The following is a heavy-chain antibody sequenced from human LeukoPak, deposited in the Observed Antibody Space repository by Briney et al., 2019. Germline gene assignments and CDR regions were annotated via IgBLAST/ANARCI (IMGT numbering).Heavy chain of an antibody. CDR2: IKQDGSEK. V-gene: IGHV3-7*01. CDR1: GFTFSSYW. D-gene: IGHD6-6*01. CDR3: ARCPSIAQYYYYYYYMDV. Sequence: GGSLTLSCAASGFTFSSYWMSWVRQAPGKGLEWVANIKQDGSEKYYVDSAKGRFTISRDNAKNSLYLQMNSLRAEDTAVYYCARCPSIAQYYYYYYYMDVWGKGTTVTVSS. J-gene: IGHJ6*03.